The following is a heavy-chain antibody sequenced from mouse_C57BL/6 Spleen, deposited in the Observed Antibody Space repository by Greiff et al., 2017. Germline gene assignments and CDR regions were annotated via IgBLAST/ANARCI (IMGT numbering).Heavy chain of an antibody. J-gene: IGHJ2*01. CDR2: ISSGGDYI. CDR3: TRDHAGRYYFDY. Sequence: DVMLVESGEGLVKPGGSLKLSCAASGFTFSSYAMSWVRQTPEKRLEWVAYISSGGDYIYYADTVKGRFTISRDNARNTLYLQMSSLKSEDTAMYYCTRDHAGRYYFDYWGQGTTLTVSS. D-gene: IGHD1-1*01. CDR1: GFTFSSYA. V-gene: IGHV5-9-1*02.